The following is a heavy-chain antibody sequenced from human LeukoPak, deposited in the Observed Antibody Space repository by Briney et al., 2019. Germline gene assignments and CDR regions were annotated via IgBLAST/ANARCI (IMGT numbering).Heavy chain of an antibody. Sequence: SETLSLTCAVYGGSLSGYYRSWIRQPPGKGLEWIGEINHSGSTNYNPSLKSRVTISVDTSKNQFSLKLSSVTAADTAVYYCARIGNLEWLPYRYWGQGTLVTVSS. CDR2: INHSGST. D-gene: IGHD3-3*01. J-gene: IGHJ4*02. CDR3: ARIGNLEWLPYRY. V-gene: IGHV4-34*01. CDR1: GGSLSGYY.